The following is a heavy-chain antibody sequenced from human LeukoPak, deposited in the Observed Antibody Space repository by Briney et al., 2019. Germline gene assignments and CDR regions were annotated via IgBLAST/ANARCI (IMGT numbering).Heavy chain of an antibody. CDR2: IYSSGST. Sequence: SETLSLTCAVSGGSISRGAYYWSWIRQHPGKGLEWIGYIYSSGSTYYYPSLKSRVTMSVDTSKNQFSLKLSSVTAADTAVYYCARAAALHYYGMDVWGQGTTVTVSS. CDR1: GGSISRGAYY. J-gene: IGHJ6*02. D-gene: IGHD2-2*01. V-gene: IGHV4-31*11. CDR3: ARAAALHYYGMDV.